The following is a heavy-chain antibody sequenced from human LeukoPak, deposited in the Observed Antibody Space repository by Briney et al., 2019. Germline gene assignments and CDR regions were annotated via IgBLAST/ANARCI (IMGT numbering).Heavy chain of an antibody. J-gene: IGHJ4*02. D-gene: IGHD4-17*01. CDR2: ISYDGSNK. V-gene: IGHV3-30*18. CDR1: GFTFSSYG. Sequence: HPGGSLRLSCAASGFTFSSYGTHWVRQAPGKGLEWVAVISYDGSNKYYADSVKGRFTISRDNSKNTLYLQMNSLRAEDTAVYYCAKDSSFDDVTTIDYWGQGTLVTVSS. CDR3: AKDSSFDDVTTIDY.